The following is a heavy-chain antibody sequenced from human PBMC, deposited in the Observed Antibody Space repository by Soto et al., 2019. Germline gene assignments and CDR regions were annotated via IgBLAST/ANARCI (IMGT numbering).Heavy chain of an antibody. D-gene: IGHD6-13*01. CDR2: INPYNGNT. Sequence: QVQLAQSGAEVKKPGASVKVSCQASGYTFTSYGTTWVRQAPGQGLEWMAWINPYNGNTKYAEKFLGRVPVTTDTSTATAYMEVRSLTSDDAAVFYCARVGVGLAAPRVWPYWGQGTPVTVSS. J-gene: IGHJ4*02. CDR3: ARVGVGLAAPRVWPY. CDR1: GYTFTSYG. V-gene: IGHV1-18*01.